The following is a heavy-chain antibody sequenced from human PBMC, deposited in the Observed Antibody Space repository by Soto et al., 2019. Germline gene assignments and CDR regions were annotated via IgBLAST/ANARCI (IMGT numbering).Heavy chain of an antibody. CDR3: ANMNYLFDY. V-gene: IGHV3-23*01. CDR2: ISGGGGST. D-gene: IGHD1-7*01. J-gene: IGHJ4*01. Sequence: EVQLLESGGGLGQPGGSLRRSCAGSGFTFSSYAMTWVRQAPGKGLEWVAYISGGGGSTYYADSVKGRFTISRDNSKNTLYLQMHSLRAEDTALYYCANMNYLFDYWGPGTLVSVSS. CDR1: GFTFSSYA.